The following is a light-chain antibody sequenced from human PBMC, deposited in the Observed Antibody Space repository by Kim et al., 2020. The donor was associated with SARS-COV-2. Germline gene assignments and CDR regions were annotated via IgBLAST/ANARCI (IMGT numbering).Light chain of an antibody. J-gene: IGLJ2*01. CDR3: CSYAGSSTVV. CDR1: TRDVVVYTY. V-gene: IGLV2-11*03. CDR2: DVT. Sequence: GLSFTIAGAGTTRDVVVYTYVPWYQQHPGKAPKLMIFDVTTRPSGVPDRFSGSKSGKTASLTVSGLQAEDEADYYCCSYAGSSTVVFGGGTQLTVL.